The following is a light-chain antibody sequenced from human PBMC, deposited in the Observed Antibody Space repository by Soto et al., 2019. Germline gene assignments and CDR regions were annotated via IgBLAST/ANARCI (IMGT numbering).Light chain of an antibody. J-gene: IGLJ1*01. V-gene: IGLV2-11*01. CDR2: DVS. CDR3: CSYAGRPRYV. Sequence: QSALTQPRSVSGSLGQSVTISCTGNSSDVGTYNYVSWYQQHPGKAPKVMIYDVSERPSGVPDRFSGSKSGNTASLTTSGLQAEDEADYYCCSYAGRPRYVLRTGTKVTVL. CDR1: SSDVGTYNY.